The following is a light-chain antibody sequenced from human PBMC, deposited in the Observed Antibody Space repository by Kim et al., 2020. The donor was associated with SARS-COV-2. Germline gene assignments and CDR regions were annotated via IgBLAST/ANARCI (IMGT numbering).Light chain of an antibody. J-gene: IGLJ2*01. V-gene: IGLV3-9*01. CDR1: SIGSIN. Sequence: VDLGQTARITCGGNSIGSINVHWYQQKPGQAPVLVIYRDSNRPSGIPERFSGSNSGNTATLTISRAQAGDEADYYCQVWDSSTVVFGGGTQLTVL. CDR3: QVWDSSTVV. CDR2: RDS.